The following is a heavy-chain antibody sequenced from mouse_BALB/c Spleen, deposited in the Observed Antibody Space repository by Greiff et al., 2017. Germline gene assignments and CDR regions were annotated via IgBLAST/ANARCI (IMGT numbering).Heavy chain of an antibody. CDR1: GFTFSDYY. D-gene: IGHD2-1*01. Sequence: EVNLVESGGGLVKPGGSLKLSCAASGFTFSDYYMYWVRQTPEKRLEWVATISDGGSYTYYPDSVKGRFTISRDNAKNNLYLQMSSLKSEDTAMYYCARDGDYGNHSWFAYWGQGTLVTVSA. V-gene: IGHV5-4*02. J-gene: IGHJ3*01. CDR3: ARDGDYGNHSWFAY. CDR2: ISDGGSYT.